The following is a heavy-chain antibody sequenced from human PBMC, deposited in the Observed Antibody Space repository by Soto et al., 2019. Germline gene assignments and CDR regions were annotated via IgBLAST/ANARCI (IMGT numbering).Heavy chain of an antibody. V-gene: IGHV4-4*02. Sequence: QVQLQESGPGLVKPSGTLSLTCAVSGGSISSSNWWCWVRQPPGKGLEWIGEIYRSGSTNYNPSLKSRHNLSVDKSKTQFYLKLSSVAAADTAVYYCARVGPLYYDFWSGYYSHYYGMDVWGQGTTVTVSS. CDR3: ARVGPLYYDFWSGYYSHYYGMDV. J-gene: IGHJ6*02. CDR1: GGSISSSNW. CDR2: IYRSGST. D-gene: IGHD3-3*01.